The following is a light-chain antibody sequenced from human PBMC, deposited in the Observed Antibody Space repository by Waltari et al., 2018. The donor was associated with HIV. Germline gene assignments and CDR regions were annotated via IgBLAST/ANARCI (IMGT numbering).Light chain of an antibody. V-gene: IGKV1-39*01. J-gene: IGKJ2*03. CDR3: QQSYSTPYS. CDR1: QSISSY. Sequence: DIQMTQSPSSLSASVGDRVTITCRASQSISSYLNWYQQKPGKAPKLLIYAASSLQSGVPSRFSGSGSGTDFTLTISSLQPEHFATYYCQQSYSTPYSFGQGTKLEIK. CDR2: AAS.